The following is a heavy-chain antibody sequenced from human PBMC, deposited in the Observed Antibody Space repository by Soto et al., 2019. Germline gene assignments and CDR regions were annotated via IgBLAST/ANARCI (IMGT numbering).Heavy chain of an antibody. CDR1: GFSLSTSGVG. CDR2: IYWDDDK. J-gene: IGHJ6*02. CDR3: AHKRDGSGSYYKGYGMDV. V-gene: IGHV2-5*02. D-gene: IGHD3-10*01. Sequence: GSGPTLVNPTQTLTLTCTFSGFSLSTSGVGVGWIRQPPGKALEWLALIYWDDDKRYSPSLKSRLTITKDTSKNQVVLTMTNMDPVDTATYYCAHKRDGSGSYYKGYGMDVWGQGTTVTVSS.